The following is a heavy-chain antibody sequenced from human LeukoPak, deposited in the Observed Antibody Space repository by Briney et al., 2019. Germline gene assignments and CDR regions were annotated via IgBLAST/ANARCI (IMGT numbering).Heavy chain of an antibody. Sequence: GGSLRLSCAASGFTVSNNYTSWVRQAPGEGPEWGANIKEDGSATYYVDSVKGRFTISRDNAKKSLYLQMNSLRAEDTAVYYCARDSPGYLAYDSWGQGTLVTVSS. V-gene: IGHV3-7*04. CDR3: ARDSPGYLAYDS. D-gene: IGHD1-1*01. J-gene: IGHJ4*02. CDR2: IKEDGSAT. CDR1: GFTVSNNY.